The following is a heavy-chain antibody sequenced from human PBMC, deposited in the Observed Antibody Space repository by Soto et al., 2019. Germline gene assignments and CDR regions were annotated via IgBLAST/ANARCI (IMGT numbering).Heavy chain of an antibody. V-gene: IGHV3-48*01. CDR2: ITDSSSTI. D-gene: IGHD2-2*01. CDR3: ARDKGSSSWHSFDY. J-gene: IGHJ4*02. CDR1: GFTFSSYN. Sequence: EVQLVESGGELVQPGGSLRLSCAASGFTFSSYNMNWVRQAPGRGLEWVSYITDSSSTIQYADSVKGRFTTSRDNGKNPLYLQMNSLRAEDTAVYYCARDKGSSSWHSFDYWGQGTLVTVSS.